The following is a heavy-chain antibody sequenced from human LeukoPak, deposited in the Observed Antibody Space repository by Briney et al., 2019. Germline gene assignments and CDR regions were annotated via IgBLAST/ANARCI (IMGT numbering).Heavy chain of an antibody. Sequence: GASVKVSCKASGYTFTSYSVHWVRQAPGQGLDWMGIINPSGGSTSYAQKFQGRVTMTRDTSTSTVYMQLSSLRSEDTAVYYCARVGGYSYGSPPDAFDIWGQGTMVTVSS. CDR2: INPSGGST. D-gene: IGHD5-18*01. CDR3: ARVGGYSYGSPPDAFDI. CDR1: GYTFTSYS. V-gene: IGHV1-46*01. J-gene: IGHJ3*02.